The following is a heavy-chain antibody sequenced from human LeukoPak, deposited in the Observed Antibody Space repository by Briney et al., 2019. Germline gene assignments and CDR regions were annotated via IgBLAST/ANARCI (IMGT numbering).Heavy chain of an antibody. Sequence: PGGSLRLSCAASGLTFSSYAMSWVRQAPGKGLEWVSAISGSGGSTYYADSVKGRFTISRDNSKNTLYLQMNSLRAEDTAVYYCAKGPSYSSSHTTDPEYFQHWGQGTLVTVSS. CDR1: GLTFSSYA. CDR2: ISGSGGST. J-gene: IGHJ1*01. V-gene: IGHV3-23*01. CDR3: AKGPSYSSSHTTDPEYFQH. D-gene: IGHD6-6*01.